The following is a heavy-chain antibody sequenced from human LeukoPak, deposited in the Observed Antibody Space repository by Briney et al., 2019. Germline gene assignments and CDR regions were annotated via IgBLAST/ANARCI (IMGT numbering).Heavy chain of an antibody. CDR2: ISGSGGST. D-gene: IGHD5-12*01. Sequence: PGGSLRLSCAASGFTFSSYAMSWVRQAPGKGLEWVSAISGSGGSTYYADSVKGRFTISRDNSKNTLYLQRNSLRAEDTAVYYCAKDISRVATGECLFDYWGQGTLVTVSS. CDR3: AKDISRVATGECLFDY. V-gene: IGHV3-23*01. CDR1: GFTFSSYA. J-gene: IGHJ4*02.